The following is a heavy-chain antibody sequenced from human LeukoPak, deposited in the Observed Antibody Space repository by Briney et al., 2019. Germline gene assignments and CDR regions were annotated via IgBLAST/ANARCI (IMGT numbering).Heavy chain of an antibody. V-gene: IGHV3-30*18. CDR1: GFTFSSYG. CDR2: ISYDGSIT. J-gene: IGHJ6*02. D-gene: IGHD4-11*01. Sequence: PGRSLRLSCAASGFTFSSYGMHWVRQAPGKGLEWVAVISYDGSITYYADSVKGRFTISRDNSKNTLYLQMNSLRAEDTAVYHCAKDGDYSSTFDYYYYGMDVWGQGTTVTVSS. CDR3: AKDGDYSSTFDYYYYGMDV.